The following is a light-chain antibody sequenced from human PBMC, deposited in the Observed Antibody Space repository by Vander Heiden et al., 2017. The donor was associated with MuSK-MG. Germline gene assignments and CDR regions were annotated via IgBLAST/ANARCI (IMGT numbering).Light chain of an antibody. V-gene: IGKV3-20*01. CDR2: GAS. CDR1: QSVSSSY. Sequence: EIVLTQSPGTLSFSPGERATLSCRASQSVSSSYLAWYQQKPGQAPRLLIYGASSRATGIPDRFSGSGSGTDFTLTISRLEREDFAVYYCQQYGSSYTFGQGTKLEIK. J-gene: IGKJ2*01. CDR3: QQYGSSYT.